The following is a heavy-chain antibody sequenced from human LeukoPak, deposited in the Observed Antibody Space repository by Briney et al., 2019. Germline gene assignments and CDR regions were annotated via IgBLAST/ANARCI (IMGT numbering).Heavy chain of an antibody. CDR1: GYTFTGYY. V-gene: IGHV1-2*02. Sequence: GASVTVSCKASGYTFTGYYMHRVRQAPGQGLEWMGWINPNSGGTNYAQKFQGRVTITRDTSISTAYMELSRLRSDDTAVYYCARVRYSSGSYYFDYWGQGTLVTVSS. CDR2: INPNSGGT. J-gene: IGHJ4*02. D-gene: IGHD6-19*01. CDR3: ARVRYSSGSYYFDY.